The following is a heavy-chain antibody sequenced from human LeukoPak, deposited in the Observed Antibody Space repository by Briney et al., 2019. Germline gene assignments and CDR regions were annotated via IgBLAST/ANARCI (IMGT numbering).Heavy chain of an antibody. D-gene: IGHD1-26*01. CDR2: ISYDGSNK. V-gene: IGHV3-30-3*01. J-gene: IGHJ4*02. CDR3: ARCMARSYYVYCYFDY. CDR1: GFTFSSYA. Sequence: GGPLRLSCAASGFTFSSYAMHWVRQAAGNGLEWVAVISYDGSNKYYADSVKGRFTISRDNAKNSLYLQMNSLRDEDTAVYYCARCMARSYYVYCYFDYWGQGTLVTVSS.